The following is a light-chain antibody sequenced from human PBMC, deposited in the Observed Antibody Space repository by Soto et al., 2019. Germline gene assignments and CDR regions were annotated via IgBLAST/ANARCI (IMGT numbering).Light chain of an antibody. J-gene: IGKJ1*01. CDR3: LQDYNYPWT. CDR2: AAC. Sequence: AVQVSHSPSSLSGAGGGRDTITCLSSHGISSYLGWYEQQPGKAHKLMVYAACSLQGGVPSRFGGSGSGTDFTLTISSLQAEDFATYYWLQDYNYPWTFGQGT. V-gene: IGKV1-6*01. CDR1: HGISSY.